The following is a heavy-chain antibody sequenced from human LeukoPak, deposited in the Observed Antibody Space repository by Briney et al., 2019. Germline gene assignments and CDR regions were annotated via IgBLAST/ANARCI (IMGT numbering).Heavy chain of an antibody. D-gene: IGHD3-16*01. J-gene: IGHJ4*02. V-gene: IGHV5-51*01. Sequence: GESLQIFCKASGYKFTNYWIGWVRQMPGKGLEWMTIIYPGDSETRYSPSFQGQVTISADKSIGTTYLQWSSLKASDTAIYYCARALRTGQGDYVPVLWGQGTLVTVSS. CDR1: GYKFTNYW. CDR2: IYPGDSET. CDR3: ARALRTGQGDYVPVL.